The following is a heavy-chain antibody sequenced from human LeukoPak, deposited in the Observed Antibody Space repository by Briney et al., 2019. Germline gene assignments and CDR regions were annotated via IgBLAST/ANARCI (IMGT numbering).Heavy chain of an antibody. Sequence: ASVKVSCKASGYTFTSYGISWVRQAPGQGLEWIGWISAYRGNTNYAQKLQGRVTMTTDTSTSTAYMELRSLRSDDAAVYYCARSPITMVRGVINYFDYWGQGTLVTVSS. CDR2: ISAYRGNT. CDR1: GYTFTSYG. V-gene: IGHV1-18*01. J-gene: IGHJ4*02. D-gene: IGHD3-10*01. CDR3: ARSPITMVRGVINYFDY.